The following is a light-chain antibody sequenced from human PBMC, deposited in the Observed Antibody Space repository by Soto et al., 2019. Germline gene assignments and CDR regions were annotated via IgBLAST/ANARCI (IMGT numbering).Light chain of an antibody. CDR3: QQRRSWPIT. V-gene: IGKV3-11*01. Sequence: EIVLTQSPATLSLSPGERATLSCRASQSVDNYLAWYQQKSGQAPRLLIYDASNRATGIPARFSSSGSGTDFTLTISSLEPEDFAVYYCQQRRSWPITFGGGTKVEIK. CDR2: DAS. J-gene: IGKJ4*01. CDR1: QSVDNY.